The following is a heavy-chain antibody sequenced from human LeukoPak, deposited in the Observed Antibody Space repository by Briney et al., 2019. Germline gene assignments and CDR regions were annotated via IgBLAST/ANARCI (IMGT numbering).Heavy chain of an antibody. CDR1: GFTFSSYD. J-gene: IGHJ5*02. D-gene: IGHD6-19*01. Sequence: GGSLRLSCAASGFTFSSYDMTWVRQAPGRGLEWVSSIRPSGDNTYYGDSVKGRFTISSDNSKNTVYLQMNNMSVDDTAVYYCARVAGWHWFDPWGQGTLVTVSS. CDR3: ARVAGWHWFDP. CDR2: IRPSGDNT. V-gene: IGHV3-23*01.